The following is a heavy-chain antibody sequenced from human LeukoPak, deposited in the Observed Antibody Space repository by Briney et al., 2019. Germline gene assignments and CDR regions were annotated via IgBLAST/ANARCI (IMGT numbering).Heavy chain of an antibody. CDR2: IYYSGST. J-gene: IGHJ3*02. CDR3: AREGAATWVSFDI. Sequence: SQTLSLTRTVSGGSISSGGYYWSWIRQHPGKGLEWIGYIYYSGSTYYNPSLKSRVTISVDTSKNQFSLKLSSVTAADTAVYYCAREGAATWVSFDIWGQGTMVTVSS. D-gene: IGHD2-15*01. V-gene: IGHV4-31*03. CDR1: GGSISSGGYY.